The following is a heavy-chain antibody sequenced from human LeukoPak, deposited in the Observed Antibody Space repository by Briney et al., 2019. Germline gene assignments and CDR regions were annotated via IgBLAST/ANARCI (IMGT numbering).Heavy chain of an antibody. CDR1: GGSISTYY. D-gene: IGHD5-12*01. V-gene: IGHV4-4*07. CDR3: ARQAVDERYSGYDYISGYYYYGMDV. Sequence: SETLSLTGTVSGGSISTYYWSWIRQPAGKGLDWIGRIYTSGSTNYNPSLKSRVTISVDTSKNQFSLKLSSVTAADTAVYYCARQAVDERYSGYDYISGYYYYGMDVWGQGTTVTVSS. CDR2: IYTSGST. J-gene: IGHJ6*02.